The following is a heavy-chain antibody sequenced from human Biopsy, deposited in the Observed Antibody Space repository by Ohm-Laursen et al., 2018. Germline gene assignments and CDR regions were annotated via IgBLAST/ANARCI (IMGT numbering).Heavy chain of an antibody. CDR1: GGTFINYA. CDR2: IIPMFGTA. D-gene: IGHD1-26*01. Sequence: SVKVSCKASGGTFINYAISWVRQAPGQGLEWMGGIIPMFGTADYAQMFQGRVTISADESTSISYMELSSLTTEDTAIYYCARGPHSGSHSCFDYWGRGTLVTVSS. CDR3: ARGPHSGSHSCFDY. V-gene: IGHV1-69*13. J-gene: IGHJ4*02.